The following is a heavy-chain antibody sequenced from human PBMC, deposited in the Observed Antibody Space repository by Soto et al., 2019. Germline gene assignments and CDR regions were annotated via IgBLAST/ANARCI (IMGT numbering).Heavy chain of an antibody. CDR3: ARGRGSTGYLGREHYFDY. CDR2: IDIGGNT. V-gene: IGHV3-66*01. CDR1: GFSVTNNY. J-gene: IGHJ4*02. Sequence: EVQVVESGGGLVQPGGSLRLSCAASGFSVTNNYMNWVRQAPGKGLEWVSIIDIGGNTYYADSVKDRFTISRDNPRNTLYLHMASLRAEDTAVYYCARGRGSTGYLGREHYFDYWGQGTLVTVSP. D-gene: IGHD2-2*01.